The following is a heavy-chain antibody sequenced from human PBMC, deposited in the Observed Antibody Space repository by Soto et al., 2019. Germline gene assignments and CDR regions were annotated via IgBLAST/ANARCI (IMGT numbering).Heavy chain of an antibody. CDR2: IRASGGST. J-gene: IGHJ4*02. V-gene: IGHV3-23*01. D-gene: IGHD3-10*01. CDR3: AIRFYHGSGSYYAVDY. Sequence: EVQLWESVGGLVQPGGSLRLSCVVSGFTFNNYAMNWVRQAPGKGLEWVSGIRASGGSTYYADAVKGRFTISRDSSKHTLYLQMNSLGADDTAIYYCAIRFYHGSGSYYAVDYWGQGTLVTVSS. CDR1: GFTFNNYA.